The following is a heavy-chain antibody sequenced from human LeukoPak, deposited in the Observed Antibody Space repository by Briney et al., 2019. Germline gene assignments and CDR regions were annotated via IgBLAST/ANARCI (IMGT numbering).Heavy chain of an antibody. D-gene: IGHD4-17*01. Sequence: GGSLRLSCAASGFTFSSYAMSWVRQAPGKGLEWVSVIYSGGSTYYADSVKGRFSISRDNSQNTLYLQMNSLRAEDTAIYYCARGGTTRATAMYYWGQGTLVTVSS. CDR3: ARGGTTRATAMYY. CDR1: GFTFSSYA. V-gene: IGHV3-23*03. J-gene: IGHJ4*02. CDR2: IYSGGST.